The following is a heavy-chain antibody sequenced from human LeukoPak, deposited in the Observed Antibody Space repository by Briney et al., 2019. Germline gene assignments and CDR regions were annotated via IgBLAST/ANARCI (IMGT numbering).Heavy chain of an antibody. J-gene: IGHJ4*02. CDR1: GGTFSSYA. CDR3: ARGYSGSYSDY. D-gene: IGHD1-26*01. CDR2: IIPIFGTA. V-gene: IGHV1-69*06. Sequence: ASVKVSCKASGGTFSSYAISWVRQAPGQGLEWMGGIIPIFGTANYAQKFQGRVTITADKSTSTAHMELSSLRSEDTAVYYCARGYSGSYSDYWGQGTLVTVSS.